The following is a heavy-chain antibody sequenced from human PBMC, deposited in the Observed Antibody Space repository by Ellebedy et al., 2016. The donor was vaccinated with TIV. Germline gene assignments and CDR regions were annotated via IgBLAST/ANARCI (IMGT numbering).Heavy chain of an antibody. Sequence: SETLFLTCSVSGDSISSGGYYWGWVRQPPGKGLEWIGHIYYSGTTYYNPSLKSRVDISVDMSENHFSLKMTSVTAADTAMYYCVRDFHDYGVDPFDVWGQGTMVTVSS. D-gene: IGHD4-17*01. CDR2: IYYSGTT. CDR1: GDSISSGGYY. CDR3: VRDFHDYGVDPFDV. V-gene: IGHV4-31*03. J-gene: IGHJ3*01.